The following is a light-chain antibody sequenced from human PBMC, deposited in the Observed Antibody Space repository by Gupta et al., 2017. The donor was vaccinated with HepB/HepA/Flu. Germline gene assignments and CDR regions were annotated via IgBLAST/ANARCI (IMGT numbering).Light chain of an antibody. V-gene: IGLV3-21*03. Sequence: SSVLTQPPSVSVAPGKTARITCGGNNIGSRSVHWYQLKPGQAPVVVVYDDSDRPSGIPERFSGSNSGNTATLTISRVEAGDEADYYCQVWDSSNDHPVIFGGGTKLTVL. J-gene: IGLJ2*01. CDR1: NIGSRS. CDR2: DDS. CDR3: QVWDSSNDHPVI.